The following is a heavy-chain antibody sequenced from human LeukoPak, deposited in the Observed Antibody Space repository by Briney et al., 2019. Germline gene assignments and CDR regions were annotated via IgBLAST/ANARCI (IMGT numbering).Heavy chain of an antibody. V-gene: IGHV3-30-3*01. D-gene: IGHD3-22*01. J-gene: IGHJ6*02. CDR2: ISYDGSSK. Sequence: GGSLRLSCAASGFTFGSYAMHWVRQAPGKGLEWVAVISYDGSSKYYADSVKGRFTISRDNSKNTLYLQMNSLRAEDTAVYYCARDLRYTMIVGSGYYYYGMDVWGQGTTVTVSS. CDR3: ARDLRYTMIVGSGYYYYGMDV. CDR1: GFTFGSYA.